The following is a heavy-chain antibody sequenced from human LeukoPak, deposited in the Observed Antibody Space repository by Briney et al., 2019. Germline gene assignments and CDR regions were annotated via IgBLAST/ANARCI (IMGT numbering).Heavy chain of an antibody. V-gene: IGHV3-74*01. CDR3: ARAKGYSSSWYAPGDY. J-gene: IGHJ4*02. D-gene: IGHD6-13*01. CDR1: GFTFSSYW. Sequence: GGSLRLSCAASGFTFSSYWMHWVRQAPGKGLVWVSRINSDGSSTSYADSVKGRFTISRDNAKNTLYLQMNSLRAEDTAVYYCARAKGYSSSWYAPGDYWGQGTLVTVSS. CDR2: INSDGSST.